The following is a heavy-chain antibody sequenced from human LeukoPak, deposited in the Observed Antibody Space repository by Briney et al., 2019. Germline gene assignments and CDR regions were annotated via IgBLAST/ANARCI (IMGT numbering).Heavy chain of an antibody. CDR1: GFSLSTSGMC. J-gene: IGHJ4*02. Sequence: SGPALVKPTQTLTLTCTFSGFSLSTSGMCVSWIRQPPGKALEWLARIDWDDDKYYSTSLKTRLTISKDTSKNQVVLTMTNMDHVDTATYYCARMNGSGSYSDYWGQGTLVTVSS. CDR2: IDWDDDK. V-gene: IGHV2-70*11. CDR3: ARMNGSGSYSDY. D-gene: IGHD3-10*01.